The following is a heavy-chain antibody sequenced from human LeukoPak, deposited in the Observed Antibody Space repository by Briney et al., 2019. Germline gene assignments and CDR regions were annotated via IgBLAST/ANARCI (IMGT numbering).Heavy chain of an antibody. D-gene: IGHD5-18*01. Sequence: SETLSLTCTVSGGSISSSSYYWGWIRQPPGKGLEWIGYIYYSGSTNYNPSLKSRLTISVDTSKNQFSLKLSSVTAADTAVYYCASGGYSHGFAGYYFDYWGQGTLVTVSS. CDR1: GGSISSSSYY. V-gene: IGHV4-61*05. J-gene: IGHJ4*02. CDR2: IYYSGST. CDR3: ASGGYSHGFAGYYFDY.